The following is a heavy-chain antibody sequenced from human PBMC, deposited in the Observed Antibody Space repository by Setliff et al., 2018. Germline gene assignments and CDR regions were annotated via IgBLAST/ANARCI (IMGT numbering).Heavy chain of an antibody. V-gene: IGHV4-4*08. J-gene: IGHJ6*03. CDR1: DVSISGYY. Sequence: SETLSLTCTVSDVSISGYYWSWIRQPPGKGLEWIGYIHSSGRSNYNPSLKSRVTISVDTSKNQFSLKLSAVTAADTTVYFCAREDGPNYYYYYMDIWGKGTTVTVSS. D-gene: IGHD2-8*01. CDR3: AREDGPNYYYYYMDI. CDR2: IHSSGRS.